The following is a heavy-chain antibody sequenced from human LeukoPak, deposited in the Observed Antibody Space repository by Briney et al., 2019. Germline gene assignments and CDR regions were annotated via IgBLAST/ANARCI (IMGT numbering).Heavy chain of an antibody. D-gene: IGHD3-22*01. CDR1: GYTFTSYG. J-gene: IGHJ3*02. CDR2: ISAYNGNT. V-gene: IGHV1-18*01. CDR3: ARVRPHLHYYDSSGYGAFDI. Sequence: ASVKVSCKASGYTFTSYGISWVRQAPGQGLEWMGWISAYNGNTNYAQKLQGRVTMTTDTSTSTAYMELRSLRSDDTAVYYCARVRPHLHYYDSSGYGAFDIWGQGTMVTVSS.